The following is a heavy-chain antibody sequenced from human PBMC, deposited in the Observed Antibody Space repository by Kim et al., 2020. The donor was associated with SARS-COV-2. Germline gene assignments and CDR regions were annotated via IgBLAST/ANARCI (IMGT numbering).Heavy chain of an antibody. CDR3: AREKDDYVWEQDYYYYGMDV. V-gene: IGHV3-21*01. J-gene: IGHJ6*02. Sequence: GGSLRLSCAASGFTFSSSSMNWVRQAPGKGLEWVSSISSSSSYIYYADSVKGRFTISRDNAKNSLYLQMNSLRAEDTAVYYCAREKDDYVWEQDYYYYGMDVWGQGTTVTVSS. CDR1: GFTFSSSS. CDR2: ISSSSSYI. D-gene: IGHD3-16*01.